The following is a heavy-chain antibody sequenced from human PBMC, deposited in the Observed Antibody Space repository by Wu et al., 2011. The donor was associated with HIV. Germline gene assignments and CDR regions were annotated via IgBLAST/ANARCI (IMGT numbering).Heavy chain of an antibody. D-gene: IGHD2/OR15-2a*01. CDR2: IIPMFNTA. Sequence: QVQVVAGLGREVKKPGSSVKVSCKASGGSFSSYAVSWVRLAPGQGLEWMGRIIPMFNTANYAQNFQSRLTLTADKSTSTAYMELSSLRSEDTAVYYCATDPTIVGEGWGQGTRVTVSS. J-gene: IGHJ1*01. CDR3: ATDPTIVGEG. CDR1: GGSFSSYA. V-gene: IGHV1-69*14.